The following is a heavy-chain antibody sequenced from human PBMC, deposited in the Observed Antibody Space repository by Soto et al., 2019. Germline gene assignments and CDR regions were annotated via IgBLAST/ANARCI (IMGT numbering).Heavy chain of an antibody. Sequence: EVQLVESGGGLVQPGGSLRLSCAASGFTFSNYWMSWVRQAPGKGLEWVANIKQDGSERNYVDCVKGRFTISRDNAKNSLYLKLNSLSAEDTAVYYCARAGSENDYWGQGTLVTVSS. CDR3: ARAGSENDY. J-gene: IGHJ4*02. CDR2: IKQDGSER. D-gene: IGHD3-10*01. V-gene: IGHV3-7*05. CDR1: GFTFSNYW.